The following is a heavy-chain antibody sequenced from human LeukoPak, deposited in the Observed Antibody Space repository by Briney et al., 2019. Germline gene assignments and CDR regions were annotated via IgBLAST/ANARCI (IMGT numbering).Heavy chain of an antibody. V-gene: IGHV1-2*02. J-gene: IGHJ6*02. D-gene: IGHD5-24*01. CDR3: ARDGYNFYYYYGMDV. Sequence: ASVKVSCKASGYTFTGYYMHWVRQAPGQGLEWMGWINPNSGGTNYAQKFQGRVTITADKSTSTAYMELSSLRSEDTAVYYCARDGYNFYYYYGMDVWGQGTTVTVSS. CDR1: GYTFTGYY. CDR2: INPNSGGT.